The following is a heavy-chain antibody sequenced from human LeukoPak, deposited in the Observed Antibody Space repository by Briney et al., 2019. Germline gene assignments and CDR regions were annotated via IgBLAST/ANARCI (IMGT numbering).Heavy chain of an antibody. CDR2: INQGGGEE. CDR3: VRGGYDFSSVYPYVMGA. V-gene: IGHV3-7*03. J-gene: IGHJ6*02. CDR1: GFNFNDYW. D-gene: IGHD3-3*01. Sequence: GGSLRLSCTASGFNFNDYWMTWIRQAPGKGPEWVANINQGGGEEHYLDSVKGRFTISRDNVKNSVYLQINGLRGEDTAVYYCVRGGYDFSSVYPYVMGAWGQGTTVIVSS.